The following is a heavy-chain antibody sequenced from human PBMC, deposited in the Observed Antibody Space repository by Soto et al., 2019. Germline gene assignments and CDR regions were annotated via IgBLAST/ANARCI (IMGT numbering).Heavy chain of an antibody. J-gene: IGHJ4*02. Sequence: SETLSLTCAVYGGSFSGYYWSWIRQPPGKGLEWIGEINHSGSTNYNPSLKSRVTISVDTSKNQFSLKLSSVTAADTAVYYCARGSPFSDREGGHFDYWGQGTLVTVSS. D-gene: IGHD3-16*01. CDR1: GGSFSGYY. V-gene: IGHV4-34*01. CDR3: ARGSPFSDREGGHFDY. CDR2: INHSGST.